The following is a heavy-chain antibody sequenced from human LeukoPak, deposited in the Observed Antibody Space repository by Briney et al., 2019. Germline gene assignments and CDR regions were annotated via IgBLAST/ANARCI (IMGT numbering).Heavy chain of an antibody. CDR3: AKDRRYCSSTSCYARNWFDP. CDR2: ISYDGSNK. J-gene: IGHJ5*02. CDR1: GFTFSSYG. V-gene: IGHV3-30*18. Sequence: PGGSLRLSCAASGFTFSSYGMHWVRQAPGKGLEWVAVISYDGSNKYYADSVKGRFTISRGNSKNTLYLQMNSLRAEDTAVYYCAKDRRYCSSTSCYARNWFDPWGQGTLVTVSS. D-gene: IGHD2-2*01.